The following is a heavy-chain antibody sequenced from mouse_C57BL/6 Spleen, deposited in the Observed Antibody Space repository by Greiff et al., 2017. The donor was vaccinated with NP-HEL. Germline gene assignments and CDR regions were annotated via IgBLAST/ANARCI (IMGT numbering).Heavy chain of an antibody. CDR1: GYTFTSYW. CDR3: ARSEGYGSSRYYFDY. CDR2: IDPSDSYT. Sequence: QVQLQQPGAELVMPGASVKLSCKASGYTFTSYWMHWVKQRPGQGLEWIGEIDPSDSYTNYNQKFKGKSTLTVDKSSSTAYMQLSSLTSEDSAVYYCARSEGYGSSRYYFDYWGQGTTRTVSS. V-gene: IGHV1-69*01. J-gene: IGHJ2*01. D-gene: IGHD1-1*01.